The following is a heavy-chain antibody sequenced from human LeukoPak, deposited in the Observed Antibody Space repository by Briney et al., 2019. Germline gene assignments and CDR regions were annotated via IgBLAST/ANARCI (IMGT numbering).Heavy chain of an antibody. CDR1: GFTFSSYW. D-gene: IGHD6-19*01. CDR2: IKQDGSEK. Sequence: GGSLRLSCAASGFTFSSYWMSWVRQAPGKGLEWVANIKQDGSEKYYVDSVKGRFTISRDNAKNSLYLQMNSLRAEDTAVYYCARDFTIAVAGNGGYWGQGTLVTVSS. V-gene: IGHV3-7*01. CDR3: ARDFTIAVAGNGGY. J-gene: IGHJ4*02.